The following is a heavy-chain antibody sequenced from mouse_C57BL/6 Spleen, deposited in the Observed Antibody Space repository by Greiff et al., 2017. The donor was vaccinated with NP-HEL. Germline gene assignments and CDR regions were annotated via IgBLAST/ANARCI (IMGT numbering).Heavy chain of an antibody. CDR3: ARHDTTVVDWYFDV. Sequence: EVKVVESGGGLVKPGGSLKLSCAASGFTFSSYTMSWVRQTPEKRLEWVATLSGGGGNTYYPDSVKGRFTISRDNAKNTLYLQMSSLRSEDTALYYCARHDTTVVDWYFDVWGTGTTVTVSS. CDR1: GFTFSSYT. J-gene: IGHJ1*03. CDR2: LSGGGGNT. D-gene: IGHD1-1*01. V-gene: IGHV5-9*01.